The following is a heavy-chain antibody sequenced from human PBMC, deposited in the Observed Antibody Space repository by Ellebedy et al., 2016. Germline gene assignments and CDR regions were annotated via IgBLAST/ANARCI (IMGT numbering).Heavy chain of an antibody. Sequence: ASVKVSXXASGGTFSSYAINWVRQATGQGLEWMGWMNPNSGNTGFAQKFQGRVTMTRNTSISTAYMELSSLRSEDTAVYYCARLASGGTIDYWGQGTLVTVSS. CDR2: MNPNSGNT. J-gene: IGHJ4*02. CDR1: GGTFSSYA. V-gene: IGHV1-8*02. CDR3: ARLASGGTIDY. D-gene: IGHD1-1*01.